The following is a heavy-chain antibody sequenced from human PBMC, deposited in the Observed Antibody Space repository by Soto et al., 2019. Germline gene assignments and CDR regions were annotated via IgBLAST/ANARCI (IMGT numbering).Heavy chain of an antibody. CDR1: GYSFTSYW. CDR3: ARQISTVVASMHV. CDR2: IDPSDSYT. J-gene: IGHJ6*02. V-gene: IGHV5-10-1*01. D-gene: IGHD4-17*01. Sequence: GESLKISCKGSGYSFTSYWISWVRQMPGKGLEWMGRIDPSDSYTNYSPSFQGHVTISADKSISTAYLQWSSLKASDTAMYYGARQISTVVASMHVWGQGPMVTVSS.